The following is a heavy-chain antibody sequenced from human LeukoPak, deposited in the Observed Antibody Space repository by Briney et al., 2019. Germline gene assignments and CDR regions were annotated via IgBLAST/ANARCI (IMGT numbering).Heavy chain of an antibody. V-gene: IGHV4-59*12. CDR1: GGSISSYY. D-gene: IGHD6-13*01. J-gene: IGHJ4*02. CDR2: IYDSGST. CDR3: AREDGSSCFDN. Sequence: PSETLSLTCTVSGGSISSYYWSWIRQPPGKGLEWIGYIYDSGSTNYNPSLKSRVTISEDTSKNQFSLKLISVTAADTAMYYCAREDGSSCFDNWGQGTLVTVSS.